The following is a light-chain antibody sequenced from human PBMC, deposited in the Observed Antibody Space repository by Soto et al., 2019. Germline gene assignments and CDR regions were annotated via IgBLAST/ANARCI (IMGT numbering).Light chain of an antibody. CDR1: QSVNNF. V-gene: IGKV3-11*01. CDR3: QQRSIWPPWT. J-gene: IGKJ1*01. CDR2: DAS. Sequence: EIVLTQSTATLSLSPGERATVACRSSQSVNNFLAWYQHKPGQAPRLLNYDASIRATGVPAMFSGSGSGTDFSLTISSLEPEDFAIYYCQQRSIWPPWTFGQGTKVDIK.